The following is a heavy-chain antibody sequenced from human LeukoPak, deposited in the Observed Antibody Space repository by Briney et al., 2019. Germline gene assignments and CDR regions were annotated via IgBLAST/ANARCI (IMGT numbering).Heavy chain of an antibody. V-gene: IGHV4-59*08. CDR1: GGSISSYY. D-gene: IGHD2-2*01. CDR2: SHNSGNT. Sequence: SETLSLTCTVSGGSISSYYWSWIRQPPGRGLEWIGYSHNSGNTNYNPSLRGRVTISVDTSKNQFSLQVTSVTAADTAVYYCARLPGCSGSSCFRAFDMWGQGTMVTVSS. CDR3: ARLPGCSGSSCFRAFDM. J-gene: IGHJ3*02.